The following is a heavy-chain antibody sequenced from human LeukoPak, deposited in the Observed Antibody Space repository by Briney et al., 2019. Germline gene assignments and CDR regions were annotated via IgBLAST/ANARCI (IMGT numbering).Heavy chain of an antibody. J-gene: IGHJ4*02. CDR3: AKDPGGYYDILTGYPTLGY. Sequence: GGSLRLSCAASGFGFSNYYMDWVRQAPGKGPEWVGRIRNRANTYTTEYAASVKGRFTISRDDSKNSLYLQMNSLRAEDTAVYYCAKDPGGYYDILTGYPTLGYWGQGTLVTVSS. CDR1: GFGFSNYY. V-gene: IGHV3-72*01. D-gene: IGHD3-9*01. CDR2: IRNRANTYTT.